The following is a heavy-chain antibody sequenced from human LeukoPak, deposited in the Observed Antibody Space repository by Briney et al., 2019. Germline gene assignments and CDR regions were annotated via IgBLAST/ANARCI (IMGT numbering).Heavy chain of an antibody. CDR1: GYSFTSYW. CDR3: ARHLGLRTLDY. Sequence: KGGESLKISCKGSGYSFTSYWIGWVRQMPGKGLEWMGIIYPGDSDTRYSPSFQGQVTISADRSITTAYLQWSSLNASDTAMYYCARHLGLRTLDYWGQGTLVTVSS. D-gene: IGHD3/OR15-3a*01. CDR2: IYPGDSDT. V-gene: IGHV5-51*01. J-gene: IGHJ4*02.